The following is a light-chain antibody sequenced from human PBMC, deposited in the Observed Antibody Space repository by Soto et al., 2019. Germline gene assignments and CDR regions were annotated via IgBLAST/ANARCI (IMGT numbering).Light chain of an antibody. Sequence: DIQMTQSPSTLSASVGDRVTITCRASQSINSWLAWYQQKPGKAPKLLIYKASGLESGVPSRFSGSGSGTDFTLTISSLQPDDFATYHCQQYESYSPLTFGGWTKVEIK. CDR1: QSINSW. J-gene: IGKJ4*01. CDR2: KAS. V-gene: IGKV1-5*03. CDR3: QQYESYSPLT.